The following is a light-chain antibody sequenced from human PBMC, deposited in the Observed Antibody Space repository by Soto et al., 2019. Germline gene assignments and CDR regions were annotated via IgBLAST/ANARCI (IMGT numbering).Light chain of an antibody. Sequence: DIQMTQSPSTLSASIGDSVPITCRASQRIDTWLAWYQQKPGTAPKLLIYKATILQSGVPSRFSGSGSGTEFTLAISSLQPDDFATYYCQQYETFSPWTFGQGTKVDIK. CDR1: QRIDTW. CDR3: QQYETFSPWT. V-gene: IGKV1-5*03. J-gene: IGKJ1*01. CDR2: KAT.